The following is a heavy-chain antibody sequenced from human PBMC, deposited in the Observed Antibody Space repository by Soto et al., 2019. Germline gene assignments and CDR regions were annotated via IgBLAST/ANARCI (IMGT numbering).Heavy chain of an antibody. J-gene: IGHJ5*02. CDR2: VNGDGRGT. CDR1: GFTFAAYA. Sequence: GGSLRHSCAASGFTFAAYAMNWVRQAPGKGLEWVSNVNGDGRGTHYPDSVKGRFTISRDNSRNTLFLQMNSLRVEDTAVYYCAKSGSVHVDWFEPWGQGIPVTVSP. V-gene: IGHV3-23*01. CDR3: AKSGSVHVDWFEP.